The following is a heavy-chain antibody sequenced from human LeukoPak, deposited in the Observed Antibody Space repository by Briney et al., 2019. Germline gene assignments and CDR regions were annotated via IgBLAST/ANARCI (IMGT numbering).Heavy chain of an antibody. CDR3: ARDLWFGDPWFDP. J-gene: IGHJ5*02. CDR2: ISTSGST. Sequence: SETLSLTCTVSGGSISSYYWSWIRQPAGKGLESIGHISTSGSTNYNPSLKSRVTMSVDTSKNQFSLKLNSVTAADTAVYYCARDLWFGDPWFDPWGQGTLVTVSS. V-gene: IGHV4-4*07. CDR1: GGSISSYY. D-gene: IGHD3-10*01.